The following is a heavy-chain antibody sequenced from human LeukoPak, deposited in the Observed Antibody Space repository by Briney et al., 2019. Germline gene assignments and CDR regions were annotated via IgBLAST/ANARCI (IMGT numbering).Heavy chain of an antibody. J-gene: IGHJ5*02. CDR3: AGGIAAAANEDRFDP. V-gene: IGHV3-53*01. D-gene: IGHD6-13*01. Sequence: PGGSLRLSCAASGFTVSSNYMSWVRQAPGKGLEWVSVIYSGGSTYYADSVRGRFTISRDNSKNTLYLQMNSLRAEDTAVYYCAGGIAAAANEDRFDPWGQGTLVTVSS. CDR2: IYSGGST. CDR1: GFTVSSNY.